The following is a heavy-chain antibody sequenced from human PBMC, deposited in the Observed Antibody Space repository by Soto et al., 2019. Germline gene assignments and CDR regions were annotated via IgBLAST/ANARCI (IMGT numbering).Heavy chain of an antibody. J-gene: IGHJ4*02. CDR2: IYYSGST. V-gene: IGHV4-61*08. D-gene: IGHD3-22*01. Sequence: TSETLSLTCAVSGGSISSDDYYRSWIRQPPGKGLEWIGYIYYSGSTNYNPSLKSRVTISVDTSKNQFSLKLSSVTAADTAVYYWARESDHDSSGLDYWGQGTLVTVSS. CDR1: GGSISSDDYY. CDR3: ARESDHDSSGLDY.